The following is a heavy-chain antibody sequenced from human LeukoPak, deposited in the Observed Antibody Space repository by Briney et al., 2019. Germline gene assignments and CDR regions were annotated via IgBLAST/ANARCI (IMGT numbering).Heavy chain of an antibody. CDR1: GGSISSSSYC. CDR2: IYYSGST. J-gene: IGHJ4*02. Sequence: SESLSLTCTVSGGSISSSSYCWGWIRQPPGKGLEWIGSIYYSGSTYYNPSLKSRVTISVDTSKNQFSLKLSSVTAADTAVYYCASIAAAGTPRDYWGQGTLVTVSS. V-gene: IGHV4-39*07. CDR3: ASIAAAGTPRDY. D-gene: IGHD6-13*01.